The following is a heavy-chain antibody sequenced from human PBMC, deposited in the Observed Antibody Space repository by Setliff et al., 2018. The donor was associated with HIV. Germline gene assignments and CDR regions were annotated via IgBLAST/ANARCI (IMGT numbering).Heavy chain of an antibody. Sequence: SETLSLTCTVSSGSISSSTYYWGWIRQPPGKGLEWIGNIFYSGSTNYNPSLSSRLTISVDTSKNHVSLRLSSVTAADTGVHYCARHRDPPGTSWIYYYYYMDLWGAGTTVTVSS. CDR1: SGSISSSTYY. CDR2: IFYSGST. CDR3: ARHRDPPGTSWIYYYYYMDL. V-gene: IGHV4-39*01. D-gene: IGHD6-13*01. J-gene: IGHJ6*03.